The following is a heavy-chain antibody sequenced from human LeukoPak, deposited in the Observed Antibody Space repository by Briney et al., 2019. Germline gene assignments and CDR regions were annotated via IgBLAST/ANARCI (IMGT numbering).Heavy chain of an antibody. V-gene: IGHV4-4*02. CDR1: GGSISSSNW. CDR3: ASYCGGDCYSWGAFDI. Sequence: PSGTLSLTCAVSGGSISSSNWWSWVRQPPGKGLEWIGEIYHGGSTNYNPSLKSRVTISVDKSKNQFSLKLSSVTAADTAVYYCASYCGGDCYSWGAFDIWGQGTMVTVSS. CDR2: IYHGGST. D-gene: IGHD2-21*02. J-gene: IGHJ3*02.